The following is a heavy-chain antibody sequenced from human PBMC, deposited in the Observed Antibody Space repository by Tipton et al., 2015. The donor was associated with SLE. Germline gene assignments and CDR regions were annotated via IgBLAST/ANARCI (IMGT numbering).Heavy chain of an antibody. CDR2: MNPNSGNT. V-gene: IGHV1-8*01. Sequence: QVQLVQSGAEVKKPGASVKVSCKASGYTFTSYDINWVRQATGQGLEWMGWMNPNSGNTGYAQKFQGRVTMTRNTSISTAYMELSSLRSEDTAVYYCARVPYCSGGSCYPTDDYWGQGTLVTVSS. D-gene: IGHD2-15*01. CDR1: GYTFTSYD. CDR3: ARVPYCSGGSCYPTDDY. J-gene: IGHJ4*02.